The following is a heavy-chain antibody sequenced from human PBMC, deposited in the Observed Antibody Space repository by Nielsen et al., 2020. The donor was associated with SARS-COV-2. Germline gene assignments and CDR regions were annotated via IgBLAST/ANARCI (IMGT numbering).Heavy chain of an antibody. CDR2: ISSSGSTI. D-gene: IGHD5-12*01. CDR1: GFTFSSYE. CDR3: AREAGYSGYHDKGWFDP. V-gene: IGHV3-48*03. Sequence: GGSLRLSCAASGFTFSSYEMNWVRQAPGKGLEWVSYISSSGSTIYYADSVKGRFTISRDNAKNSLYLQMNSLRAEDTAVYYCAREAGYSGYHDKGWFDPWGRGTLVTVSS. J-gene: IGHJ5*02.